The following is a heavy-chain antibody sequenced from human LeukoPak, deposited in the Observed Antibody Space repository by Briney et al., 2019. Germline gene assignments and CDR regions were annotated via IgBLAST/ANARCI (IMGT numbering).Heavy chain of an antibody. Sequence: NPSETLSLTCTVSGGSISSSSYYWGWIRQPPGKGLEWIGSIYYSGSTYYNPSLKSRVTISVDTSKNQFSLKLSSVTAADTAVYYCARQNDYYYYYYMDVWGKGTTVTVSS. CDR2: IYYSGST. V-gene: IGHV4-39*01. D-gene: IGHD1-1*01. CDR1: GGSISSSSYY. CDR3: ARQNDYYYYYYMDV. J-gene: IGHJ6*03.